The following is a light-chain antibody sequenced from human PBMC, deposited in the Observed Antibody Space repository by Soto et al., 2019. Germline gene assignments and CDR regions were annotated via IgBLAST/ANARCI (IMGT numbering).Light chain of an antibody. J-gene: IGKJ2*01. CDR1: QSVSSN. Sequence: MTQSPATLSVSPGERATLSCRASQSVSSNLAWYQQKPGQAPRLLIYGASTRATGIPARFSGSGSGTEFTLIISSLQSEDFAVYYCQQYNNWPPYTFGQGTKLEIK. CDR2: GAS. V-gene: IGKV3-15*01. CDR3: QQYNNWPPYT.